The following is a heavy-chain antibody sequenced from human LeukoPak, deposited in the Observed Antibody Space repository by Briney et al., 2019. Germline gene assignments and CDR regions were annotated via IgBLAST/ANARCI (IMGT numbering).Heavy chain of an antibody. V-gene: IGHV1-18*01. J-gene: IGHJ6*03. CDR3: ARVVYYYGSGSFYYMDV. CDR1: GYTFSNYG. CDR2: ISAHKGNT. D-gene: IGHD3-10*01. Sequence: ASVKVSCKASGYTFSNYGISWVRQAPGQGLEWMGWISAHKGNTNYAQKFQGRATMTTDTSTSTGYMELRSLRSDDTAVYYCARVVYYYGSGSFYYMDVWGKGTTVTVSS.